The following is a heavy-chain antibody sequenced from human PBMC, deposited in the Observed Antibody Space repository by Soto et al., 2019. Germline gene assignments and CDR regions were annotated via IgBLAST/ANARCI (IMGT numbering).Heavy chain of an antibody. CDR1: GFTISTHG. D-gene: IGHD1-7*01. Sequence: QVQLVESGGGVVQPGPSLRLSCAASGFTISTHGMHWVRQAPGKGLEWVANIWYDGSNRFYADSVKGRFTISKDNSKNTLYLQMSSLRAEDTAVYYCAAATTWNFHFHYWGQGTQVTVSS. V-gene: IGHV3-33*01. CDR2: IWYDGSNR. J-gene: IGHJ4*02. CDR3: AAATTWNFHFHY.